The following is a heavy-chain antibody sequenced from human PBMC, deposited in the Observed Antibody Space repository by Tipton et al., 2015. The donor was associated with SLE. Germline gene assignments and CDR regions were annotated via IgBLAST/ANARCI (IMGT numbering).Heavy chain of an antibody. CDR2: IYYSGST. CDR3: AKGGYDNWFDP. Sequence: TLSLTCAVYGGSFNDYYWSWIRQPPGKGLEWIGYIYYSGSTNYIPSLKSRVTISVDTSKNQFFLKLSSVTAADTAVYYCAKGGYDNWFDPWGQGTLVTVSS. J-gene: IGHJ5*02. D-gene: IGHD5-12*01. CDR1: GGSFNDYY. V-gene: IGHV4-59*01.